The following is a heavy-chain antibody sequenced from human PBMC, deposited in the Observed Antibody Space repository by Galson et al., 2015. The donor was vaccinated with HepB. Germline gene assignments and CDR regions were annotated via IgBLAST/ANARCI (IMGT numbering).Heavy chain of an antibody. Sequence: SLRLSCAASGFTFSSYGMHWVRQAPGKGLEWVAVISYDGSNKYYADSVKGRFTISRDNSKNTLYPQMNSLRAEDTAVYYCAKWELAGFDYWGQGTLVTVSS. CDR1: GFTFSSYG. D-gene: IGHD1-26*01. J-gene: IGHJ4*02. CDR2: ISYDGSNK. V-gene: IGHV3-30*18. CDR3: AKWELAGFDY.